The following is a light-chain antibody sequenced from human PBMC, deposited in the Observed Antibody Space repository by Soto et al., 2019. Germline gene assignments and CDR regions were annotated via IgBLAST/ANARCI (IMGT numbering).Light chain of an antibody. J-gene: IGLJ2*01. CDR3: TSYTSNFWV. Sequence: QSVLTQPASVSGSPGQSITISCTGASSDFGGYSCVSWYQLHPGKTPKLVIYEVSNRPPGVSHRFSGSKSGDTASLTISGLQADDEADYYCTSYTSNFWVFGGGTKVTVL. V-gene: IGLV2-14*01. CDR2: EVS. CDR1: SSDFGGYSC.